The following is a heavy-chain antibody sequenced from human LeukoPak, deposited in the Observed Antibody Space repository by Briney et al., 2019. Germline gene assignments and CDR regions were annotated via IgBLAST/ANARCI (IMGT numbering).Heavy chain of an antibody. CDR1: GGSISSGSYY. J-gene: IGHJ4*02. CDR3: ARDSDDYVWGSSNFDY. CDR2: IYTSGST. D-gene: IGHD3-16*01. V-gene: IGHV4-61*02. Sequence: SETLSLTCTVSGGSISSGSYYWRWIRQPAGKGLEWLGRIYTSGSTNYNPSLKSRVTISVDTSKNQFSLKLSSVTAADTAVYYCARDSDDYVWGSSNFDYWGQGTLVTVSS.